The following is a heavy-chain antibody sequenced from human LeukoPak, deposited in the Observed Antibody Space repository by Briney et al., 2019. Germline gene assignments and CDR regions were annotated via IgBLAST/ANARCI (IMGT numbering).Heavy chain of an antibody. Sequence: PSETLSLTCAVYGGSFSGYYWSWIRQPPGKGLEWIGEINHSGSTNYNSSLKSRVTISVDTSKNQFSLKLSSVTAAETAVYYCAMEFDGVKWGQGTLVTVSS. D-gene: IGHD3-10*01. CDR1: GGSFSGYY. J-gene: IGHJ4*02. V-gene: IGHV4-34*01. CDR3: AMEFDGVK. CDR2: INHSGST.